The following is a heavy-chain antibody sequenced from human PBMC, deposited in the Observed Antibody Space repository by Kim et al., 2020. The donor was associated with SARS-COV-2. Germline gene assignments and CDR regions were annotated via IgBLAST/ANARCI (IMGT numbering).Heavy chain of an antibody. D-gene: IGHD3-22*01. Sequence: SETLSLTCAVYGGSFRGYYWSWIRQAPGKGLEWIGEINHRGSTNYNPSLKSRVTVSADSSKSQFSLKLSSVTAADTAVYYCARGLRNITLIIVVASSESGYLDYWSQRTLVTVSS. CDR2: INHRGST. J-gene: IGHJ4*02. V-gene: IGHV4-34*01. CDR3: ARGLRNITLIIVVASSESGYLDY. CDR1: GGSFRGYY.